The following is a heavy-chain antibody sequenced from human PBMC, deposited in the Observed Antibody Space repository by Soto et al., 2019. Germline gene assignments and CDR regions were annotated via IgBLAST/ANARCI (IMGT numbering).Heavy chain of an antibody. CDR1: GYTFTSYY. J-gene: IGHJ3*02. D-gene: IGHD6-6*01. CDR2: INPSGGST. CDR3: AKVFYPSAAPDPYVAFDI. Sequence: ASVKVSCKASGYTFTSYYMHWVRQAPGQGLEWMGIINPSGGSTSYAQKFQGRVTMTRDTSTSTVYMELSSLRSEDTAVYYCAKVFYPSAAPDPYVAFDIWGQGTMVTVSS. V-gene: IGHV1-46*01.